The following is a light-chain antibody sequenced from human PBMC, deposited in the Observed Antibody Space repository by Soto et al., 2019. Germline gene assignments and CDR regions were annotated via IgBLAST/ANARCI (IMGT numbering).Light chain of an antibody. CDR3: QQFDNLPLT. Sequence: DIQMTQSPSSLSASVGDRVTITCQASQDITNYLNWYQQKPGKAPKLLIYDASYLEPGVPSRFSGTGSETDFSFTISSLQPEDIATYFCQQFDNLPLTFGGGTKVEVK. CDR2: DAS. V-gene: IGKV1-33*01. J-gene: IGKJ4*01. CDR1: QDITNY.